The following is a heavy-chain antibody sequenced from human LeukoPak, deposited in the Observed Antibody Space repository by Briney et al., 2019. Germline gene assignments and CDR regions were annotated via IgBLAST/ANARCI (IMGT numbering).Heavy chain of an antibody. J-gene: IGHJ4*02. CDR1: GYTFTGYY. D-gene: IGHD2-2*01. CDR2: INPNSGGT. Sequence: ASVKVSCKASGYTFTGYYMHWVRQAPGQGLEWMGWINPNSGGTNYAQKFQGRVTMTRDTSISTAYMELSRLRSDDTAVYFCARGGGIVVLPASPFDYWGQGTLVTVSS. CDR3: ARGGGIVVLPASPFDY. V-gene: IGHV1-2*02.